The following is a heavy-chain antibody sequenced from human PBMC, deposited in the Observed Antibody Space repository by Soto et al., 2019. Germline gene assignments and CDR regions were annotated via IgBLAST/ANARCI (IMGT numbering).Heavy chain of an antibody. Sequence: SVKVSCKASGGTFSSYAISWVRQAPGQGLEWMGGIIPIFGTANYAQKFQGRVTVTADESTSTAYMELSSLRSEDTAVYYCARGGLGCSSTSCYFRYYGMDVWGQGTTVTVSS. CDR3: ARGGLGCSSTSCYFRYYGMDV. V-gene: IGHV1-69*13. J-gene: IGHJ6*02. D-gene: IGHD2-2*01. CDR1: GGTFSSYA. CDR2: IIPIFGTA.